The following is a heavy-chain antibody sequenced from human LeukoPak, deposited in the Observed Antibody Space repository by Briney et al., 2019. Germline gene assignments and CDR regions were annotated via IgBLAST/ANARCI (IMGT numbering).Heavy chain of an antibody. CDR2: IYWDDDR. V-gene: IGHV2-5*02. J-gene: IGHJ4*02. CDR1: GPDFGTRGVS. CDR3: AHRKNYYDSSVFDN. Sequence: SFPTRVNPLYPVTPPLISYGPDFGTRGVSVCCTPHPPRPPLELLPLIYWDDDRRYSPSLKSRLTITKDTSRNQVVLTMTDMDPVDTATYFCAHRKNYYDSSVFDNWGQGTLVTVSS. D-gene: IGHD3-22*01.